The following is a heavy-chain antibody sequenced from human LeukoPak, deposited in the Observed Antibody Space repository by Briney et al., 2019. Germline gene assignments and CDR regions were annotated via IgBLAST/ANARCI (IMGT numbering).Heavy chain of an antibody. CDR1: GGSISSGSYY. D-gene: IGHD5-24*01. V-gene: IGHV4-61*02. CDR2: IYTSGST. J-gene: IGHJ4*02. CDR3: ARERRDGYSYYFDY. Sequence: PSQTLSLTCTVSGGSISSGSYYWSWIRQPAGKGLEWIGRIYTSGSTNYNPSLKSRVTISVDTPKNQFSLKLSSVTAADTAVYYCARERRDGYSYYFDYWGQGTLVTVSS.